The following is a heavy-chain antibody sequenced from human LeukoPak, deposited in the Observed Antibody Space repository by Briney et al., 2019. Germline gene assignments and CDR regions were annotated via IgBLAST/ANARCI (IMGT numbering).Heavy chain of an antibody. Sequence: GGSLRLSCAASGFTFSDFYMNWLRQAPGKGLEWVSYITNSGATTYYPDSVKGRFTISRDNAKNSLYLQMNSLRAEDTAVYYCARSNYDDSSGYYDYWGQGTLVTVSS. J-gene: IGHJ4*02. V-gene: IGHV3-11*01. CDR3: ARSNYDDSSGYYDY. D-gene: IGHD3-22*01. CDR1: GFTFSDFY. CDR2: ITNSGATT.